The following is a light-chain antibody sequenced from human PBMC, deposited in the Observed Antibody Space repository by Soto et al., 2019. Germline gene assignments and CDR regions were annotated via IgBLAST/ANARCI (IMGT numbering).Light chain of an antibody. V-gene: IGKV3-20*01. CDR1: QRVGSTC. J-gene: IGKJ1*01. CDR2: DTS. Sequence: PGDGATLSCRASQRVGSTCLAWYQQKPGQAPRLLIYDTSSRATGIPARFSGSGSGTDFTLTISGLEPEDFAVYYCQQCGVSPWTFGQGTKVEI. CDR3: QQCGVSPWT.